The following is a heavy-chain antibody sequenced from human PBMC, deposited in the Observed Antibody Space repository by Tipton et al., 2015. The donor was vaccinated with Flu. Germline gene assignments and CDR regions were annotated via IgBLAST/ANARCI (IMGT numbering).Heavy chain of an antibody. CDR2: IRSSGGST. Sequence: SLRLSCAASGFTFSSYAMSWVRQAPGKGLEWVSSIRSSGGSTSYADSVKGRFTISRDNSKNTLYLQMNSLRAEDTAKYYCAKAPSTTVTTVDSWGQGTLVIVSS. V-gene: IGHV3-23*01. J-gene: IGHJ4*02. CDR3: AKAPSTTVTTVDS. CDR1: GFTFSSYA. D-gene: IGHD4-11*01.